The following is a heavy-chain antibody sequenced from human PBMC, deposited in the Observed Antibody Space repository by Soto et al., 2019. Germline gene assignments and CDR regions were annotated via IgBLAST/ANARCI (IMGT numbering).Heavy chain of an antibody. J-gene: IGHJ4*02. Sequence: QERLVQSGAEVRKPGSSVKVSCKVTGGTSTRYAINWVRQAPGQGLEWMGGIVPMFGTSKYAQKFQGRVTITADTSTKIAYRELRSLRSEDTAVYYCNRGSEYDFWSGYLWGQGTLVSVSS. CDR2: IVPMFGTS. CDR3: NRGSEYDFWSGYL. CDR1: GGTSTRYA. D-gene: IGHD3-3*01. V-gene: IGHV1-69*06.